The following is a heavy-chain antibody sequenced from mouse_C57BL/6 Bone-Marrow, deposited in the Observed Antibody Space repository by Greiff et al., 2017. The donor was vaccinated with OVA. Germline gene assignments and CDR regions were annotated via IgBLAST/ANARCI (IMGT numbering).Heavy chain of an antibody. Sequence: EVMLVESGGGLVKPGGSLKLSCAASGFTFSDYGMHWVRQAPEKGLEWVAYISSGSSTIYYADTVKGRFTISRDNAKNTLFLQMTSLRSEDTAMYYCARLLLRNYYAMDYWGQGTSVTVSS. CDR3: ARLLLRNYYAMDY. CDR1: GFTFSDYG. CDR2: ISSGSSTI. D-gene: IGHD1-1*01. J-gene: IGHJ4*01. V-gene: IGHV5-17*01.